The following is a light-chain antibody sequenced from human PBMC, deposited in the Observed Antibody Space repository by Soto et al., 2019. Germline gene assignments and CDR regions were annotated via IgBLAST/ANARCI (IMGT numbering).Light chain of an antibody. CDR1: SSNIGAGYD. V-gene: IGLV1-40*01. Sequence: QAVVTQPPSVSGAPGQRVTISCTGSSSNIGAGYDVHWYQQLPGRAPKLLIYGNTHRPSGVPDRFSGSTSGTSASLAITGLQAEDEADYYCLSFDSSLSVVFGGGTKLTVL. CDR2: GNT. J-gene: IGLJ2*01. CDR3: LSFDSSLSVV.